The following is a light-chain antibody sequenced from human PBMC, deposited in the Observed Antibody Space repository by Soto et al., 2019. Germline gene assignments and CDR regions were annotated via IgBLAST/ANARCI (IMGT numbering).Light chain of an antibody. Sequence: ETVMTHSPATPSVSPGEIATLSCRASQSVNSNLAWYQQKLGQAPRVLIFGASTRATGIPARFSGSGSGTEFSLTINSLQSEDFAVYYCQEYNTWPWTFGQGTKVDIK. J-gene: IGKJ1*01. CDR3: QEYNTWPWT. CDR1: QSVNSN. V-gene: IGKV3-15*01. CDR2: GAS.